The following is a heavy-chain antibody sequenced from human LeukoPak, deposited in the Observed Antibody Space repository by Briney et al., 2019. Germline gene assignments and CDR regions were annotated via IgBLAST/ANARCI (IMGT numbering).Heavy chain of an antibody. D-gene: IGHD4-17*01. Sequence: GGSLRLSCAASGFTISNYVMTWVRQSPGKGLEWVSGFSDNADSAYYADSVKGRFTISRDSAKNTVYLQMNSLRDEDTAVYYCAKPYGYYYYYVDVWGKGTTVTVSS. CDR1: GFTISNYV. CDR3: AKPYGYYYYYVDV. CDR2: FSDNADSA. J-gene: IGHJ6*03. V-gene: IGHV3-23*01.